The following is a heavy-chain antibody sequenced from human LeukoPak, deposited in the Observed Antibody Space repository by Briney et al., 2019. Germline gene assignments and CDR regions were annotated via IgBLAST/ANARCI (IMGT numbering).Heavy chain of an antibody. V-gene: IGHV3-30*19. Sequence: GGSLRLSCAASGFTFSSYGMHWVRQAPGKGLEWVAVISYDGSNKYYADSVKGRFTISRDNSKNTLYLQMNSLRAEDTAVYYCARDWLKWELLTDYFDYWGQGTLVTVSS. CDR2: ISYDGSNK. CDR3: ARDWLKWELLTDYFDY. CDR1: GFTFSSYG. J-gene: IGHJ4*02. D-gene: IGHD1-26*01.